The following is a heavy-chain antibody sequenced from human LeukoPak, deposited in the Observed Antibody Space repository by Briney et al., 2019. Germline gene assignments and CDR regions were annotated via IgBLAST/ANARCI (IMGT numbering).Heavy chain of an antibody. CDR2: IYYSGST. V-gene: IGHV4-59*01. J-gene: IGHJ4*02. CDR3: ARGQGSGSYYNFDY. CDR1: GGSISSYY. Sequence: PSETLSLTCTVSGGSISSYYWSWIRQPPGKGLEWIGYIYYSGSTNYNPSLKSRVTISVDTSKNQFSLKLSSVTAADTAVYYCARGQGSGSYYNFDYWGQGTLVTVSS. D-gene: IGHD3-10*01.